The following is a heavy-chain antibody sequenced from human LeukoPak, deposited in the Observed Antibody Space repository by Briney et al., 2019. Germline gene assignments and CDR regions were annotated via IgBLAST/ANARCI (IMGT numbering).Heavy chain of an antibody. CDR1: GFTFSSYS. Sequence: GGSLRLSCAASGFTFSSYSMNGVRRAPGKGLEWVSSISSSSSYIYYADSVKGRFTISRDNAKNSLYLQMNSLRAEDTAVYYCARDLYCGGDCYSWSFDYWGQGTLVTVSS. D-gene: IGHD2-21*02. CDR3: ARDLYCGGDCYSWSFDY. J-gene: IGHJ4*02. CDR2: ISSSSSYI. V-gene: IGHV3-21*01.